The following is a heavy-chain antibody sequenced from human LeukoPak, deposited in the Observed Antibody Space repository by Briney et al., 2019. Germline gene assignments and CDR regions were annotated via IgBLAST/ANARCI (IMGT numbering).Heavy chain of an antibody. CDR3: ARRPRLVASTNWFDP. CDR2: VFYNGTT. D-gene: IGHD2-8*02. J-gene: IGHJ5*02. V-gene: IGHV4-39*01. Sequence: GLEWIGDVFYNGTTYYNPTLKSRATISVDTSKNQSTLKLTSVTAADSAVYYCARRPRLVASTNWFDPWGQGTQVIVSS.